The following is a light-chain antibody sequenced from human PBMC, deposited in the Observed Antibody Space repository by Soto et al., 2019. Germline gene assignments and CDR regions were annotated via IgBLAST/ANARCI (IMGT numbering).Light chain of an antibody. J-gene: IGLJ2*01. CDR1: FSDVGSYNL. V-gene: IGLV2-23*01. CDR3: CSYAGSSTVV. Sequence: QSVLTQPASVSGSPGQSITISCTGTFSDVGSYNLVSWYQQHPGKAPKLMIYEDTKRPSGVSNRFSGSNSGYTASLTISGLQAEYESDYYCCSYAGSSTVVFGGGTKLTV. CDR2: EDT.